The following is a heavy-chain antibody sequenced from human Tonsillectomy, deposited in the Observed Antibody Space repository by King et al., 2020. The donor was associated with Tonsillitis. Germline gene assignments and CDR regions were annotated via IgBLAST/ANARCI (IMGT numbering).Heavy chain of an antibody. J-gene: IGHJ4*02. Sequence: QLQESGPGLVKPSETLSLICTVSGYSISSGYYWGWIRQPPGKGLEWIGSIYHSGSTYYNPSLKSRVTISVDTSKNQFSLKLSSVTAADTAVYYCARVADSSGYYFQTDYWGQGTLVTVSS. CDR2: IYHSGST. V-gene: IGHV4-38-2*02. CDR1: GYSISSGYY. D-gene: IGHD3-22*01. CDR3: ARVADSSGYYFQTDY.